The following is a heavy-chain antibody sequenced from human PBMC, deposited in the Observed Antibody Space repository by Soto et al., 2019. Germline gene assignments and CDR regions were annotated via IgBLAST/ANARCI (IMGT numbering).Heavy chain of an antibody. CDR3: ARSPRSSPYFDY. D-gene: IGHD6-13*01. J-gene: IGHJ4*02. Sequence: PGESLKICCRCSGYTFSNFWIAWVRHLPGKGLEWMGIIYPGDHETRYSPSFHGKVTISADKSINTAYLQWGSLEASDSAFYYCARSPRSSPYFDYWGQGALVTVSS. V-gene: IGHV5-51*01. CDR1: GYTFSNFW. CDR2: IYPGDHET.